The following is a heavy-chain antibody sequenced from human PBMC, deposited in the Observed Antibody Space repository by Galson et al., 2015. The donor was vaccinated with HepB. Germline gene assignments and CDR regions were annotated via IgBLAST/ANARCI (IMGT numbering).Heavy chain of an antibody. Sequence: SLRLSCAASGFTFSSYSMNWVRQAPGKGLEWVSYISSSSSTIYYADSVKGRFTISRDNAKNSLYLQMNSLRDEDTAVYYCARVDNYYYDSSASAFDIWGQGTMVTVSS. CDR3: ARVDNYYYDSSASAFDI. J-gene: IGHJ3*02. CDR2: ISSSSSTI. V-gene: IGHV3-48*02. D-gene: IGHD3-22*01. CDR1: GFTFSSYS.